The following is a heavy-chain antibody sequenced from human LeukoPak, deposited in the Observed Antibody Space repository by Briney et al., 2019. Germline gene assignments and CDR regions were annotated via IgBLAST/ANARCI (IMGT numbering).Heavy chain of an antibody. D-gene: IGHD3-22*01. Sequence: GASVKVSCKASGYTFTGYYMHWVRQAPGQGLEWMGWINPNSGGTNYAQKFQRRVTMTRDTSISTAYMELSRLRSDDTAVYYCARDPAYYYDSSGTPDDYWGQGTLVTVSS. CDR1: GYTFTGYY. CDR3: ARDPAYYYDSSGTPDDY. CDR2: INPNSGGT. V-gene: IGHV1-2*02. J-gene: IGHJ4*02.